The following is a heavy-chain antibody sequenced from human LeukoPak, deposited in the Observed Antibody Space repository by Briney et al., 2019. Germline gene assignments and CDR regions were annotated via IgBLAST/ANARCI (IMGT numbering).Heavy chain of an antibody. J-gene: IGHJ4*02. D-gene: IGHD5-18*01. CDR1: GGSIRSSSYN. CDR3: ARDLDTNRWVTFDY. CDR2: IHYTGTT. Sequence: SETLSLTCTVSGGSIRSSSYNWAWIRQPPGKGLECIGSIHYTGTTYYNPSLKSRVTISVDTSKNQVSLNLTSVNAADTAVYYCARDLDTNRWVTFDYWGQGAPVTVSS. V-gene: IGHV4-39*07.